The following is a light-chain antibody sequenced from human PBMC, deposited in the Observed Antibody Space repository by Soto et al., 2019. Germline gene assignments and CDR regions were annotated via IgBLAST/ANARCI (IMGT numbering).Light chain of an antibody. J-gene: IGLJ1*01. CDR1: RSNIGGNT. CDR3: AAWDDSLSGYV. CDR2: SDH. V-gene: IGLV1-44*01. Sequence: QSVLTQPPSASGTPGQRVTLSCSGSRSNIGGNTVNWYQHVPGTAPKLLIYSDHQRPSGVPDRFSGSKSDTSASLAISGLQSEDEADYYCAAWDDSLSGYVFGTGTKLTVL.